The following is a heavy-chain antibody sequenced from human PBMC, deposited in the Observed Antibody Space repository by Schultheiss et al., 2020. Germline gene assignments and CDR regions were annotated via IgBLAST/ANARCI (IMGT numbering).Heavy chain of an antibody. V-gene: IGHV4-34*01. Sequence: SETLTLTCAVYGGSFSGYYWSWFRQPPGKGLEWIGEINHSGGTNYNPSLKSRVTISVDKSKNQFSLNVSSVTAADTAVYYCARDGRPGYYGIDVWGQGTTVTFSS. CDR3: ARDGRPGYYGIDV. J-gene: IGHJ6*02. D-gene: IGHD6-6*01. CDR2: INHSGGT. CDR1: GGSFSGYY.